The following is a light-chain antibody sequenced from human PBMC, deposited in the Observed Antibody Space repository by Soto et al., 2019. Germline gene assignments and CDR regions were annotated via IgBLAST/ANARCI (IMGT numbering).Light chain of an antibody. CDR1: TSNIGAGYD. CDR3: QSYDSSVSAVV. V-gene: IGLV1-40*01. Sequence: QPVLTQPPSVSGAPGQRVTISCTGSTSNIGAGYDIHWYQHLPGTVPKLLIYSNTNRPSGVPDRFSGSKSGTSGFLAITGLQAEDEADYSCQSYDSSVSAVVFGGGTKLTVL. CDR2: SNT. J-gene: IGLJ2*01.